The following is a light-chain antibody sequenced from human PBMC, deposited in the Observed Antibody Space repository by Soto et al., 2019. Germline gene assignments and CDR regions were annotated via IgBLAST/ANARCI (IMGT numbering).Light chain of an antibody. CDR2: DAS. CDR3: QQYNIWPHT. CDR1: LNVNSY. J-gene: IGKJ5*01. V-gene: IGKV3-15*01. Sequence: TKSPATLSLAQGERATLSCRASLNVNSYLAWYQQKPGQTPSLLIYDASSRATGIPARFSGSGSGTAFTLTIIHPQSEDFAVYHCQQYNIWPHTFGQGTRLEIK.